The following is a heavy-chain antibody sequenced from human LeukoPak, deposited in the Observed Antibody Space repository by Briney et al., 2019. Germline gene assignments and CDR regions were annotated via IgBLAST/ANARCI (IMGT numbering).Heavy chain of an antibody. Sequence: PGGSLRLSCAASGFTFSSYLMNWVRQAPGKGLEWVAYIKHDGSDKKYADSVKGRFTISRDNAKNSLYLQMNSLRAEDTAVYYCARDPRSYYDSSGYWALDYWGQGTLVTVSS. V-gene: IGHV3-7*01. CDR2: IKHDGSDK. CDR1: GFTFSSYL. J-gene: IGHJ4*02. D-gene: IGHD3-22*01. CDR3: ARDPRSYYDSSGYWALDY.